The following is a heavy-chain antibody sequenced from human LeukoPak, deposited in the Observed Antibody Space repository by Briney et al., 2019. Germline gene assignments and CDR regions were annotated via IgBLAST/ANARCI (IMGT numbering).Heavy chain of an antibody. CDR3: ARGGSYFDY. CDR1: GYTFTSYD. CDR2: IIPIFGTA. Sequence: ASVKVSCKASGYTFTSYDINWVRQATGQGLEWMGRIIPIFGTANYAQKFQGRVTITTDESTSTAYMELSSLRSEDTAVYYCARGGSYFDYWGQGTLVTVSS. V-gene: IGHV1-69*05. J-gene: IGHJ4*02. D-gene: IGHD3-10*01.